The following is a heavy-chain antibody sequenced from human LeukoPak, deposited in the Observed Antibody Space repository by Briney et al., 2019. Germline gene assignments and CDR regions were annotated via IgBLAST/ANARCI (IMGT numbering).Heavy chain of an antibody. CDR3: ARGVRDGYNYGLIDY. CDR1: GGSISSGNYY. V-gene: IGHV4-61*01. Sequence: SETLSLTCTVSGGSISSGNYYWSWIRQPPGKGLEWIGYIYYSGSTNYNPSLKSRVTISVDTSKNQFSLKLSSVTAADTAVYYCARGVRDGYNYGLIDYWGQGTLVTVSS. J-gene: IGHJ4*02. CDR2: IYYSGST. D-gene: IGHD5-24*01.